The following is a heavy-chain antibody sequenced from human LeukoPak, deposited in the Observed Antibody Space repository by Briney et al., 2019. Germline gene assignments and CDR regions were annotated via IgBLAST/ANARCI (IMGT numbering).Heavy chain of an antibody. J-gene: IGHJ5*02. D-gene: IGHD3-10*01. CDR1: GGSFSGYY. CDR3: ARLTYFITMVRGVRQGWFDP. V-gene: IGHV4-34*01. CDR2: INHSGST. Sequence: SETLSLTCAVYGGSFSGYYWSWIRQPPGKGLEWIGEINHSGSTNYNPSLKSRVTISVDTSKNQFSLKLSSVTAADTAVYYCARLTYFITMVRGVRQGWFDPWGQGTLVTVSS.